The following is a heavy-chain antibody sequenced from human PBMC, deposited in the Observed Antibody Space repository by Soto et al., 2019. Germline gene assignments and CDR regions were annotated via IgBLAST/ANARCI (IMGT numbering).Heavy chain of an antibody. J-gene: IGHJ4*02. Sequence: GGSLTLSCAASGFTFSSYWMSWVRQAPGKGLEWVANIKEDGSEKYYVDSVKGRFTISRDNAKHSVYLQMNSLRAEDTAVYYCASHPYRGDYNKYDTTYWGPGTLVTVSS. CDR2: IKEDGSEK. CDR3: ASHPYRGDYNKYDTTY. V-gene: IGHV3-7*03. CDR1: GFTFSSYW. D-gene: IGHD4-4*01.